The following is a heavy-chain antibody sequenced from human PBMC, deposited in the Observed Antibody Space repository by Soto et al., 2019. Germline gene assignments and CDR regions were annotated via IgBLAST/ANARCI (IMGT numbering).Heavy chain of an antibody. J-gene: IGHJ4*02. CDR2: INPNSGGT. CDR1: GYTFTGYY. V-gene: IGHV1-2*04. Sequence: ASVKVSCKASGYTFTGYYMHWVRQAPGQGLEWMGWINPNSGGTNYAQKFQGWVTMTRDTSISTAYMELSRLRSDDTAVYYCARGLVDSSSYYFDYWGQGTLVTVSS. D-gene: IGHD6-6*01. CDR3: ARGLVDSSSYYFDY.